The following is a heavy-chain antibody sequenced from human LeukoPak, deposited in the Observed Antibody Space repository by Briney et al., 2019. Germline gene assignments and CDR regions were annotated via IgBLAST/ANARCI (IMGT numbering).Heavy chain of an antibody. Sequence: GGSLRLSCTASGFTFNTYGMNWVRQAPGKGLEWLSSISAICDATDYADSVKGRFTISRDNSKNTLYLQMNRLRAEDTAIYYCAKDTCRTMLRPYYFDSWGQGTLVTVSS. CDR2: ISAICDAT. CDR1: GFTFNTYG. D-gene: IGHD3-10*01. CDR3: AKDTCRTMLRPYYFDS. V-gene: IGHV3-23*01. J-gene: IGHJ4*02.